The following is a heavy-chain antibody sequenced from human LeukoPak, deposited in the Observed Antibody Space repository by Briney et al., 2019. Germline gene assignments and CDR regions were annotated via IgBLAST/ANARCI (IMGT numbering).Heavy chain of an antibody. D-gene: IGHD3-9*01. Sequence: PGGSLRLSCAASGFTFSSYWMSWVRQAPGKGLEWVANIKQDGSEKYYVDSVKGRFTISRDNAKNSLYLQMNSLRAEDTAVYYCARDYTYYDILTRYPYWYFDLWGRGTLVTVSS. V-gene: IGHV3-7*01. CDR2: IKQDGSEK. CDR3: ARDYTYYDILTRYPYWYFDL. J-gene: IGHJ2*01. CDR1: GFTFSSYW.